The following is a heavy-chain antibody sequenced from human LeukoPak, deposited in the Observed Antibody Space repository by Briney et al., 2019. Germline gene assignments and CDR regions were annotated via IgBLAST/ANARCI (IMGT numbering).Heavy chain of an antibody. D-gene: IGHD3-3*01. Sequence: PGGSLRLSCAASGFTVSSNYMSWVRQAPGKGLEWVSVIYSGGSTYYADSVKGRFTISRHNSKNTLYLQMNSLRAEDTAVYYCAKGGRSFDFWSGYLALFDYWGQGTLVTVSS. CDR3: AKGGRSFDFWSGYLALFDY. CDR2: IYSGGST. CDR1: GFTVSSNY. J-gene: IGHJ4*02. V-gene: IGHV3-53*04.